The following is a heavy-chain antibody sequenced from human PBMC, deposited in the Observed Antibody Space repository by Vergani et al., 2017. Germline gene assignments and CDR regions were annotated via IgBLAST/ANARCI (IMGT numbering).Heavy chain of an antibody. Sequence: VQLVESGGGVVQPGRSLRLSCAASGFTFSSYAMSWVRQAPGKGLEWVSAISGSGGSTYYADSVKGRFTISRDNSKNTLYLQMNSLRAEDTAVYYCAKALFGGVIVNSFDYWGQGTLVTVSS. D-gene: IGHD3-16*02. CDR2: ISGSGGST. V-gene: IGHV3-23*04. J-gene: IGHJ4*02. CDR1: GFTFSSYA. CDR3: AKALFGGVIVNSFDY.